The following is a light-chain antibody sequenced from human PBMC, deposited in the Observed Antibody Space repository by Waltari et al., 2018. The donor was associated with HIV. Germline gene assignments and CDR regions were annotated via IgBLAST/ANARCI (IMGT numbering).Light chain of an antibody. CDR1: SSDVGGYNY. Sequence: QSALAQPRSVSGSPGQSVTISCTGTSSDVGGYNYVSWFQHHPGKAPKLIIYHVTKRPSGVPDRFSPSKSGNTASLTISGLQAEDEAEYYCCSNAARATYVFGTGTQVTVL. V-gene: IGLV2-11*01. CDR3: CSNAARATYV. J-gene: IGLJ1*01. CDR2: HVT.